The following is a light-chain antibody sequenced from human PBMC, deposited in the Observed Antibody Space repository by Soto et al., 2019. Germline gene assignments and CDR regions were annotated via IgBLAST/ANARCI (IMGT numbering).Light chain of an antibody. CDR1: SFDVGGHNY. CDR2: EVT. J-gene: IGLJ2*01. CDR3: SSYSSSATLGV. Sequence: QSVLTQPASVSGSPGQSITISCTGTSFDVGGHNYVSWYQQLPGKAPKLMIYEVTNRPSGVSNRFSGSKSGNTASLTISGLQSEDEADYYCSSYSSSATLGVFGGGTKLIVL. V-gene: IGLV2-14*01.